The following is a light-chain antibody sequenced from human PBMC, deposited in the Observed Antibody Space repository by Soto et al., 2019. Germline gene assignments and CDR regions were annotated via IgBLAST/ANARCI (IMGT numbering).Light chain of an antibody. CDR2: AAS. Sequence: TQLTQSPSSLSASVGDRVTITCRASQGISSYLAWFQQKPGKAPKLLIYAASTLQSGVPSRFSGSGSGTDFTLTISSLQPEDFATYYCQQYNNWPPFTFGGGTKVEIK. CDR1: QGISSY. CDR3: QQYNNWPPFT. J-gene: IGKJ4*01. V-gene: IGKV1-9*01.